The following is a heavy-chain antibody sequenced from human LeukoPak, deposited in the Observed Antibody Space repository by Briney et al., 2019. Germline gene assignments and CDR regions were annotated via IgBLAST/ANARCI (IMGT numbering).Heavy chain of an antibody. CDR1: GFTFSSYA. D-gene: IGHD3-22*01. J-gene: IGHJ5*02. CDR2: ISSNGGST. CDR3: VKATPGDSSGYYYPFRS. V-gene: IGHV3-64D*09. Sequence: GGSLRLSCSASGFTFSSYAMHWVRQAPGKGLEYVSAISSNGGSTYYADSVEGRFTISRDNSKNTLYLQMSSLRAEDTAVHYCVKATPGDSSGYYYPFRSWGQGTLVTVSS.